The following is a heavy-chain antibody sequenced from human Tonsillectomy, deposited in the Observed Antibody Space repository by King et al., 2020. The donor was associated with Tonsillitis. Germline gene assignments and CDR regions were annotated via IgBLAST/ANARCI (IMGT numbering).Heavy chain of an antibody. CDR2: IRSKTNNYAT. CDR1: GFTFSDSA. Sequence: VQLVESGGGLVQPGGSLKLSCAASGFTFSDSAIHWVRQASGKGVEWVGRIRSKTNNYATAYAASVKGRFTISRDDSKNTAYLQMNSLKTEDTVVYYCTRHVMGYDSSGYVDYWGQGTLVTVSS. J-gene: IGHJ4*02. V-gene: IGHV3-73*01. D-gene: IGHD3-22*01. CDR3: TRHVMGYDSSGYVDY.